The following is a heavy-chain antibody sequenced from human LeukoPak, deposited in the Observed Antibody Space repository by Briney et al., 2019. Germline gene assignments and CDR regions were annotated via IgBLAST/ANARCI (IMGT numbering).Heavy chain of an antibody. Sequence: GASVKVSCKASGYTFTSYDINWVRQATGQGLEWMGIINPSGGSTSYAQKFQGRVTMTRDTSTSTVYMELSSLRSEDTAVYYCARDQGDTYEYSSSWSYNWFDPWGQGTLVTVSS. CDR2: INPSGGST. J-gene: IGHJ5*02. D-gene: IGHD6-13*01. CDR1: GYTFTSYD. CDR3: ARDQGDTYEYSSSWSYNWFDP. V-gene: IGHV1-46*01.